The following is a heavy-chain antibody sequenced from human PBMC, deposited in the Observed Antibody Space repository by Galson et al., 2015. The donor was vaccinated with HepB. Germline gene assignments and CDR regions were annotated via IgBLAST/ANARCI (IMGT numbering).Heavy chain of an antibody. CDR1: GGSISSSSYY. V-gene: IGHV4-39*01. CDR2: IYYSGST. J-gene: IGHJ4*02. Sequence: LSLTCTVSGGSISSSSYYWGWIRQPPGKGLEWIGSIYYSGSTYYNPSLKSRVTISVDTSKNQFSLKLSSVTAADTAVYYCARPRQMLVVPAAIADWGQGTLVTVSS. D-gene: IGHD2-2*02. CDR3: ARPRQMLVVPAAIAD.